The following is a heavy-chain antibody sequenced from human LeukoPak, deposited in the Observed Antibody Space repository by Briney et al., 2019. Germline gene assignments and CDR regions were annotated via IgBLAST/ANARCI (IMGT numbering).Heavy chain of an antibody. CDR1: GGSISGGSYY. D-gene: IGHD2-2*02. Sequence: SQTLSLTCTVSGGSISGGSYYWSWIRQPAGKGLEWIGRIYTSGSTNYNPSLKSRVTISVDTSKNQFSLKLSSVTAADTAVYYCAIQGGCSSTSCYNGGFWFDPWGQGTLVTVSS. CDR3: AIQGGCSSTSCYNGGFWFDP. J-gene: IGHJ5*02. V-gene: IGHV4-61*02. CDR2: IYTSGST.